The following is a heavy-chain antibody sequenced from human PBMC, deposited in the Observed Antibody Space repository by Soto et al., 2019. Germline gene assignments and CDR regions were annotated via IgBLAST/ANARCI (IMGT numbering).Heavy chain of an antibody. CDR2: FYNSGNT. D-gene: IGHD4-17*01. J-gene: IGHJ6*02. Sequence: SETLSLTCTVSGGSISSSTYYWGWMRQPPGKGLEWIGCFYNSGNTYYNPSLKSRVTISIDRSKNQFSLKLSSVTAADTAVYYCATLRTDYYYGMDVWGQGTTVTVSS. CDR1: GGSISSSTYY. V-gene: IGHV4-39*07. CDR3: ATLRTDYYYGMDV.